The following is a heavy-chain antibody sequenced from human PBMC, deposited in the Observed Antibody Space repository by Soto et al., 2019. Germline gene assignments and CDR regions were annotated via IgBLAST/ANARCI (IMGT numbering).Heavy chain of an antibody. CDR1: GGAIGGYY. V-gene: IGHV4-59*08. D-gene: IGHD6-19*01. J-gene: IGHJ5*02. CDR3: ARHGSASGWFLFDP. CDR2: VSYSGST. Sequence: ASETLSLTCSLSGGAIGGYYWSWIRQPPGKALEWIGYVSYSGSTDYHPSLKSRVSISIDTSKNQFSLKMISVTAADTAVYYCARHGSASGWFLFDPWGQGALVTVSS.